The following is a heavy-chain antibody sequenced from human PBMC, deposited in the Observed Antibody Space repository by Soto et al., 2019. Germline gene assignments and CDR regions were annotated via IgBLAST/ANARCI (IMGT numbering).Heavy chain of an antibody. D-gene: IGHD3-10*01. CDR1: GYTFTSYD. CDR2: MNPNSGNT. CDR3: ATELLWFGESRVDY. V-gene: IGHV1-8*01. Sequence: ASVKVSCKASGYTFTSYDINWVRQATGQGLEWMGWMNPNSGNTGYAQKFQGRVTMTRNTSISTAYMELSSLRSEDTAVYYCATELLWFGESRVDYWGQGTLVTVSS. J-gene: IGHJ4*02.